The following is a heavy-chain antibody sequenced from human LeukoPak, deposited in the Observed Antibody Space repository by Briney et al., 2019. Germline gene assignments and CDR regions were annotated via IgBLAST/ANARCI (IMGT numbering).Heavy chain of an antibody. CDR3: ARDWTGAVVLGPIVY. J-gene: IGHJ4*02. CDR2: ISAYNGNT. Sequence: ASVKVSCKASGYTFTSYGISGVRQAPGQGLEWMGWISAYNGNTNYAQKLQGRVTMTTDTSTSTAYMELRSLRSDDTAVYYCARDWTGAVVLGPIVYRGQGTLVTVSS. CDR1: GYTFTSYG. V-gene: IGHV1-18*01. D-gene: IGHD4-23*01.